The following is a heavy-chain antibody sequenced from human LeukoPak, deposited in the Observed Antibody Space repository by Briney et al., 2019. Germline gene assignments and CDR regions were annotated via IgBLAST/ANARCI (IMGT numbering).Heavy chain of an antibody. D-gene: IGHD2-15*01. CDR2: IYYSGST. CDR1: GGSISSSSYY. J-gene: IGHJ4*02. Sequence: SETLPLTCTVSGGSISSSSYYWGWIRQPPGKGLEWIGSIYYSGSTYYNPSLKSRVTISVDTSKNQFSLKLSSVTAADTAVYYCARRIVVVAATLEYFDYWGQGTLVTVSS. V-gene: IGHV4-39*01. CDR3: ARRIVVVAATLEYFDY.